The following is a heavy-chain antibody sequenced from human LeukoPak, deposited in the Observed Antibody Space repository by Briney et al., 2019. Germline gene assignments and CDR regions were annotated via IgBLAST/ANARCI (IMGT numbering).Heavy chain of an antibody. D-gene: IGHD3-9*01. CDR3: ARTYYDILTGYPPYYFDY. V-gene: IGHV4-39*07. J-gene: IGHJ4*02. CDR1: GGSISSYY. CDR2: IYYSGST. Sequence: SETLSLTCTVSGGSISSYYWGWIRQPPGKGLEWIGSIYYSGSTYYNPSLKSRVTISVDTSKNQFSLKLSSVTAADTAVYYCARTYYDILTGYPPYYFDYWGQGTLVTVSS.